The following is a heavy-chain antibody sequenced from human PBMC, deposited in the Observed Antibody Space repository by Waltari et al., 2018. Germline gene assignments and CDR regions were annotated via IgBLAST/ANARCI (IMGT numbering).Heavy chain of an antibody. J-gene: IGHJ4*02. Sequence: EMQLVESGGGSVQPGDSLRLSCAASGFTFSMSWMHWVSQAPGKGLIWVLRIGTDGKNAEYADSVKGRFTISRDNAKNVVYLQMNSLRAEDTGRYYCAREPVGVVRTDFWGQGTQVTVSS. CDR1: GFTFSMSW. V-gene: IGHV3-74*03. CDR3: AREPVGVVRTDF. CDR2: IGTDGKNA. D-gene: IGHD3-16*01.